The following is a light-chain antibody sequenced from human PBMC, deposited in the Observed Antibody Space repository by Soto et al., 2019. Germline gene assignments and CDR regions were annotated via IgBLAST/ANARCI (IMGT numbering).Light chain of an antibody. V-gene: IGKV1-39*01. Sequence: DIQMTQSPSSLSASVVDRVTITCRASQSISSYLNWYQQKPGKAPKLLIFAASSLQSGVPSRFSGSRSGPDFTLTISSLQPEDFATYYCQQSYSSPPTFGQGTKVDI. J-gene: IGKJ1*01. CDR3: QQSYSSPPT. CDR2: AAS. CDR1: QSISSY.